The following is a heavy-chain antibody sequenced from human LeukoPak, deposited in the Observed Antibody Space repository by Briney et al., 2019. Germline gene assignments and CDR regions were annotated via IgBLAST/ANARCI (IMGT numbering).Heavy chain of an antibody. J-gene: IGHJ6*03. Sequence: GGSLRLSCAASGFTFSSYSMNWVRQAPGKGLEWVSSISSSSSYIYYADSVKGRFTISRDNAKNSLYLQMNSLRAEDTAVYYCARVAYSKDGLGYYYYYMDVWGKGTTVTVSS. CDR2: ISSSSSYI. V-gene: IGHV3-21*01. CDR3: ARVAYSKDGLGYYYYYMDV. CDR1: GFTFSSYS. D-gene: IGHD4-11*01.